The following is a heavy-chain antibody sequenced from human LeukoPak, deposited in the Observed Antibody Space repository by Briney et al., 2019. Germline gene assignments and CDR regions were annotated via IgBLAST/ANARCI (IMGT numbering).Heavy chain of an antibody. J-gene: IGHJ4*02. V-gene: IGHV4-34*01. D-gene: IGHD3-22*01. CDR3: ARVNYYDSSGYFYEDH. Sequence: SETLTLTCAVYGGSFSGYYWIWLRQPPGKALEWIGEINHSGSTDYNPSLKSRVTISVDTSKNQFSLNLNSVTAADTAVYYCARVNYYDSSGYFYEDHWGQGTLVTVSS. CDR1: GGSFSGYY. CDR2: INHSGST.